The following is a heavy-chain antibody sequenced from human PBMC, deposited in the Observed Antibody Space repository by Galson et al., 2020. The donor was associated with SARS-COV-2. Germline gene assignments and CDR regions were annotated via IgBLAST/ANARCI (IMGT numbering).Heavy chain of an antibody. CDR3: ARPHTYDFWTGSYYGMDV. Sequence: ASVKVSCKPSGYTFTNYYMHWVRQAPGQGLEWMGIINPSGGRSRYAQRFRDRITMTTDTATSTAYMELSSLTSEDTALYYCARPHTYDFWTGSYYGMDVWGQGTMVSVSS. CDR2: INPSGGRS. D-gene: IGHD3-3*01. CDR1: GYTFTNYY. J-gene: IGHJ6*02. V-gene: IGHV1-46*01.